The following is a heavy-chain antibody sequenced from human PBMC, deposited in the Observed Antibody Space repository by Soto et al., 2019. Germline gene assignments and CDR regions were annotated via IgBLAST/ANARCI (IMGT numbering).Heavy chain of an antibody. J-gene: IGHJ4*02. D-gene: IGHD2-15*01. Sequence: VQLVESGGGLVQPGGSLRLSCAASGFTFSTYWMHWVRQAPGKGLVWVSRINSDGSTTDYADSVRGRFTLSRDNAKNTIYLQVNSLRAEDTAVYYCARDPGYCSGGSCYVAGYWGQGTLVTVSS. CDR3: ARDPGYCSGGSCYVAGY. CDR2: INSDGSTT. CDR1: GFTFSTYW. V-gene: IGHV3-74*01.